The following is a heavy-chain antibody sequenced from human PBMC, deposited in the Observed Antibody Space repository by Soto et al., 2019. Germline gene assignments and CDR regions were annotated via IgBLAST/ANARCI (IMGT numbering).Heavy chain of an antibody. CDR2: ILAIFGTP. J-gene: IGHJ4*02. CDR3: ARSYAYYYDSSGYFFLDFDY. D-gene: IGHD3-22*01. CDR1: GFTFSSYA. V-gene: IGHV1-69*06. Sequence: SVKFSCKASGFTFSSYAISWVRQAPVQGLEWMGGILAIFGTPNYAQKFQGRVTITADKSTSTASMELSSLRSEDTAVYYCARSYAYYYDSSGYFFLDFDYWGQGTLVTVSS.